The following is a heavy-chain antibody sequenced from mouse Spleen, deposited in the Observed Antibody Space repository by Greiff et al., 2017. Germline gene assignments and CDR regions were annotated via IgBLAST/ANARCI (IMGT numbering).Heavy chain of an antibody. CDR3: ARYGNYWDFDV. CDR1: GYTFTSYW. J-gene: IGHJ1*01. CDR2: IDPNGGGT. D-gene: IGHD2-1*01. V-gene: IGHV1-72*01. Sequence: VQLQQPGAEFVKPGASVKLSCKASGYTFTSYWMHWVQQRPGRGLEWIGRIDPNGGGTKYNEKFKSKATLTVDKPSSTAYMQLSSLTSEDSAVYYCARYGNYWDFDVWGAGTTVTVSS.